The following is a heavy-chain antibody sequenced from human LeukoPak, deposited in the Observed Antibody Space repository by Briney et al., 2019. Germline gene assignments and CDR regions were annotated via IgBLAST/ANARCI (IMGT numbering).Heavy chain of an antibody. Sequence: SETLSLTCTVSGGSIRSTSYYWGWIRQPPGKGLEWIGSIYYSGSTYYNPSLKSRVTISVDTSKNQFSLKLSSVTAADTAVYYCARGDYGDYYFDYWGQGTLVTVSS. V-gene: IGHV4-39*01. CDR2: IYYSGST. D-gene: IGHD4-17*01. J-gene: IGHJ4*02. CDR1: GGSIRSTSYY. CDR3: ARGDYGDYYFDY.